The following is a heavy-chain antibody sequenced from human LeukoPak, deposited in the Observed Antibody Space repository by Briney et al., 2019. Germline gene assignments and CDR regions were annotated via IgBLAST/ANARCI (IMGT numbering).Heavy chain of an antibody. CDR1: GFAFSSYS. Sequence: PGGSLRLSCAASGFAFSSYSMTWVRQAPGKGLEWVSSISSSSSYIYYADSVKGRFTISRDNAKNSLYLQMNSLRAEDTAVYYCARDLDDYYDSSGHEGFDYWGQGTLVTVSS. J-gene: IGHJ4*02. CDR3: ARDLDDYYDSSGHEGFDY. CDR2: ISSSSSYI. V-gene: IGHV3-21*01. D-gene: IGHD3-22*01.